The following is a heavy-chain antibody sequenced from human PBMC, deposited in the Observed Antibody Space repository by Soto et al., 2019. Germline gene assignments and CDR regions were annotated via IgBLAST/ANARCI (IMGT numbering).Heavy chain of an antibody. CDR1: GGTFSSYA. Sequence: ASVKVSCKASGGTFSSYAVSGVRQAPGQGLEWIGGIFPILGTANHAQKFQGRVTITADESTSTAYMELSSLRSEDTAVYYCAGVLGHSTLVIWGQGTMVTV. V-gene: IGHV1-69*13. J-gene: IGHJ3*02. D-gene: IGHD3-16*01. CDR3: AGVLGHSTLVI. CDR2: IFPILGTA.